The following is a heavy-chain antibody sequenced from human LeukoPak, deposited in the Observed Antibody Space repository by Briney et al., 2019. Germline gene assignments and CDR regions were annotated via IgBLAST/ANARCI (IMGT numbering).Heavy chain of an antibody. V-gene: IGHV1-69*13. D-gene: IGHD3-3*01. CDR1: GGTFSSYA. Sequence: SAKVSCKASGGTFSSYAISWVRQAPGQGLEWMGGIIPIFGTANYAQKFQGRVTITADESTSTAYMELSSLRSEDTAVYYCARRVTITIFGVVLPYYYYGMDVWGQGTTVTVSS. CDR2: IIPIFGTA. J-gene: IGHJ6*02. CDR3: ARRVTITIFGVVLPYYYYGMDV.